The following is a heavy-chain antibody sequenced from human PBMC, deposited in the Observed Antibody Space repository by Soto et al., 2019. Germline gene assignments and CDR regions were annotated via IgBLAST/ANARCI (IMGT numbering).Heavy chain of an antibody. CDR2: IWFDGSNK. D-gene: IGHD4-4*01. CDR1: GFTFSGYG. Sequence: GSLRLSCAVSGFTFSGYGMHWVRQAPGKGLEWVAVIWFDGSNKNYADSVKGRFTISRDDSKNTLYLQMNGLRAEDTAVYYCTRDRDSRRGWDYFDHWGQGTLVTVSS. J-gene: IGHJ4*02. V-gene: IGHV3-33*01. CDR3: TRDRDSRRGWDYFDH.